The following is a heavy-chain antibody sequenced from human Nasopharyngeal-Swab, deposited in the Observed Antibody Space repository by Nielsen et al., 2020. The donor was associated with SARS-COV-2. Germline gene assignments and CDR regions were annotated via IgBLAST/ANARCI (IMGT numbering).Heavy chain of an antibody. V-gene: IGHV4-34*01. CDR2: INHSGST. Sequence: SETLSLTCAVYGSSFIVFYCSWIRQPPGKGLEWIGEINHSGSTNYNPSLKSRVTISVDTSKNQFSLKLSSVTAADTAVYYCARTDIVVVPAATTPRKDGMDVWGQGTTVTVSS. J-gene: IGHJ6*02. CDR3: ARTDIVVVPAATTPRKDGMDV. CDR1: GSSFIVFY. D-gene: IGHD2-2*01.